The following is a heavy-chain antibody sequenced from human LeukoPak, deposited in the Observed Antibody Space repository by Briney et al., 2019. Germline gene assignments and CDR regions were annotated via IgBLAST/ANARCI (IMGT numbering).Heavy chain of an antibody. D-gene: IGHD4-17*01. CDR2: INPNSGGT. J-gene: IGHJ4*02. Sequence: ASVKVSCKASGYTFTGYYMHWVRQAPGQGLEWMGRINPNSGGTNYAQKFQGRVTMTRDASISTAYMELSRLKSDDTAVYYCARDYGDYYFDYWGQGTLVTVSS. V-gene: IGHV1-2*06. CDR3: ARDYGDYYFDY. CDR1: GYTFTGYY.